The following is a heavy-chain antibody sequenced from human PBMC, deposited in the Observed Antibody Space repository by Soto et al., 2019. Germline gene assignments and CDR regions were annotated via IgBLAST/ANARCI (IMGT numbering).Heavy chain of an antibody. D-gene: IGHD6-19*01. CDR1: GGSLSGFY. J-gene: IGHJ3*02. CDR2: VYYSGGH. Sequence: SETLSLTCTVSGGSLSGFYWSWLRQPPGKGLEWIGYVYYSGGHNSNPSLKSRLTVSVDTSKNQFSLELNSVTAADTAVYYCARTHYSSDWSWAFDISGQGTMVTVSS. V-gene: IGHV4-59*01. CDR3: ARTHYSSDWSWAFDI.